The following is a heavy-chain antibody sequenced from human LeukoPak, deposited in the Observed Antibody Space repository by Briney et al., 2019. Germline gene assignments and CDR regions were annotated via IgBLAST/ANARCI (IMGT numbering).Heavy chain of an antibody. CDR1: GFTFNTYA. CDR3: AKDRRELDVFDI. Sequence: GGSLRLSCAASGFTFNTYAMIWVRQAPGKGLEWVSGISGSGRTTYYADSVKGRFTISRDNSKNTLFVQMNSLRAEDTAVYYCAKDRRELDVFDIWGQGTMVTVSS. V-gene: IGHV3-23*01. J-gene: IGHJ3*02. CDR2: ISGSGRTT.